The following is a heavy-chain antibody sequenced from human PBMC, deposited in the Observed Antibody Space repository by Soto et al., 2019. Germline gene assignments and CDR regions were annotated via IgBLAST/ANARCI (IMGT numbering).Heavy chain of an antibody. D-gene: IGHD3-22*01. CDR3: ARDIFGYYYDSSGYYYDS. CDR1: GYTFTSYA. Sequence: ASVKVSCKASGYTFTSYAMHWVRQAPGQRLEWMGWINAGNGNTKYSQKFQGRVTITRDTSASTAYMELSSLRYEDTAVYYCARDIFGYYYDSSGYYYDSWGQGTLVTVSS. V-gene: IGHV1-3*01. CDR2: INAGNGNT. J-gene: IGHJ5*01.